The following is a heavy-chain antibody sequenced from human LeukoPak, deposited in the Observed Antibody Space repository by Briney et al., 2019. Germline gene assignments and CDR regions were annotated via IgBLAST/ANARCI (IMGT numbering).Heavy chain of an antibody. D-gene: IGHD2-21*02. V-gene: IGHV2-5*02. CDR2: IYFDDDK. Sequence: ESGATLVNLTQPLTLTCKFSEFLVRTSARDVAWIGQPPGKALEWLVLIYFDDDKLHSPSLKSRLTITKDTSKHQVVITKTNMDPVDTATYYCAHRGPKNTGDHEGPHAFDIWGQGTMVTVSS. CDR1: EFLVRTSARD. CDR3: AHRGPKNTGDHEGPHAFDI. J-gene: IGHJ3*02.